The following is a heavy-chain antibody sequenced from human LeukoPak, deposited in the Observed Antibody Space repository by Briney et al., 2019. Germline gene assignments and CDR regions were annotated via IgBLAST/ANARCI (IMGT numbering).Heavy chain of an antibody. CDR3: ARPRRFGENAFDI. J-gene: IGHJ3*02. D-gene: IGHD3-10*01. CDR2: IYYSGST. V-gene: IGHV4-39*07. Sequence: SETLSLTCTVSGGSISSSSYYWGWIRQPPGKGLEWIGSIYYSGSTNYNPSLKSRVTISVDTSKNQFSLKLSSVTAADTAVYYCARPRRFGENAFDIWGQGTMVTVSS. CDR1: GGSISSSSYY.